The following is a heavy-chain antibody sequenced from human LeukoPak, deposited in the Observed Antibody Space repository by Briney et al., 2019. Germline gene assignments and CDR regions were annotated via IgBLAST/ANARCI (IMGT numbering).Heavy chain of an antibody. CDR1: GFTFSSYS. CDR3: ARAPRFDITGSVPFDY. J-gene: IGHJ4*02. Sequence: LSGGSLRLSCAASGFTFSSYSMNWVRQAPGKGLEWVSYISSSSSTIYYADSVKGRFTISRDNAKNSLYLQMNSLRAEDTAVYYCARAPRFDITGSVPFDYWGQGTLVTVSS. V-gene: IGHV3-48*01. D-gene: IGHD1-20*01. CDR2: ISSSSSTI.